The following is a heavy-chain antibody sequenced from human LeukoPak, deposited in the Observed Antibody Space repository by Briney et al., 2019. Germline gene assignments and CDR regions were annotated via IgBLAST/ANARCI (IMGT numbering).Heavy chain of an antibody. Sequence: GGSLRLSCAASGFTFSSYAMSWVRQAPGKGLEWVSAISGSGGSTYYADSVKGRFTISRDNSKNTLYLQMNSLRAEDTAVYYCAKDRSYSSSWSWYFDLWGRGTLVTVSS. J-gene: IGHJ2*01. CDR2: ISGSGGST. V-gene: IGHV3-23*01. D-gene: IGHD6-13*01. CDR1: GFTFSSYA. CDR3: AKDRSYSSSWSWYFDL.